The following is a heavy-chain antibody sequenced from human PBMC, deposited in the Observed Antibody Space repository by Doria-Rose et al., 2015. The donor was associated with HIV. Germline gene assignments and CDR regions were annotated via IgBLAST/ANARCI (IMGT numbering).Heavy chain of an antibody. V-gene: IGHV3-30*02. Sequence: LVESGGGVVQPGGSLRVSCAAFGFIFSGHGMQWVRQAPGKGLEWVAFIRYDGSNKYYADSVKGRFTISRDNSKKTLYLQMNRLTAEDTAVYYCAKTSGSSLDYWGQGTLVTVSS. D-gene: IGHD3-10*01. CDR3: AKTSGSSLDY. CDR1: GFIFSGHG. CDR2: IRYDGSNK. J-gene: IGHJ4*02.